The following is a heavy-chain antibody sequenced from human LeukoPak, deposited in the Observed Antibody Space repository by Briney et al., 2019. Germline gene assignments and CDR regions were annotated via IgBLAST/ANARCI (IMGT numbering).Heavy chain of an antibody. J-gene: IGHJ4*02. D-gene: IGHD3-9*01. V-gene: IGHV3-21*01. CDR3: ARVGSILTGIYYFDY. Sequence: PGGSLRLSCAASGFTFSNAWMSWVRQAPGKGLEWVSSISSSSSYIYYADSVKGRFTISRDNAKNSLYLQMNSLRAEDTAVYYCARVGSILTGIYYFDYWGQGTLVTVSS. CDR2: ISSSSSYI. CDR1: GFTFSNAW.